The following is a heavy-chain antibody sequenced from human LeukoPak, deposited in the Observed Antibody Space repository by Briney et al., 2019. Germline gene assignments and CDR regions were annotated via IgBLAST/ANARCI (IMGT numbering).Heavy chain of an antibody. CDR3: AKDLRGNCGGDCPENDAFDI. D-gene: IGHD2-21*02. CDR1: GFTVSNNY. Sequence: GGSLRLSCAASGFTVSNNYMTWVRQAPGKGLEWVSVIYSGGNTYYADSVKGRFTISRDNSKNTLYLQMNSLRAEDTAVYYCAKDLRGNCGGDCPENDAFDIWGQGTMVTVSS. V-gene: IGHV3-53*01. J-gene: IGHJ3*02. CDR2: IYSGGNT.